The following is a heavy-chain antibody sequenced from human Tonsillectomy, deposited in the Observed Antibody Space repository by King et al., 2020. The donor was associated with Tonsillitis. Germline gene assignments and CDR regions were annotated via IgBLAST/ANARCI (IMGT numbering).Heavy chain of an antibody. Sequence: VQLVESGGGVVQPGRSLRLSCAASGFTFTSYAMHWVRQAPGKGLEWVAALSYDGNNKYYSDSVKGRFTISRDNSKNTLYLQMNSLRVEDSAVYYCARDYRSKWIQQWFKGDAFDIWGQGTMVTVSS. V-gene: IGHV3-30-3*01. CDR2: LSYDGNNK. CDR3: ARDYRSKWIQQWFKGDAFDI. D-gene: IGHD5-18*01. J-gene: IGHJ3*02. CDR1: GFTFTSYA.